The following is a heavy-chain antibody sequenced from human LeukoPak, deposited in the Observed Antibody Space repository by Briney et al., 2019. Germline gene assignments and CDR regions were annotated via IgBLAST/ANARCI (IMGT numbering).Heavy chain of an antibody. CDR3: LKGYCGSISCYGDY. Sequence: GGSLRLSCSASEFTFSSYAMHWVRQAPGKGLEYVSAISSNGGSTYYADSVKGRFTISRDNSKNTLYLQMSSLRAEDTAVYYCLKGYCGSISCYGDYWGQGTLVPVSS. CDR2: ISSNGGST. J-gene: IGHJ4*02. CDR1: EFTFSSYA. D-gene: IGHD2-2*01. V-gene: IGHV3-64D*09.